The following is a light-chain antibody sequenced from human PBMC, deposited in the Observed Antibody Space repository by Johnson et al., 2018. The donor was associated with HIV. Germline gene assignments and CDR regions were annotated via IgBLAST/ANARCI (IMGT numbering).Light chain of an antibody. CDR1: SSNIGNNY. CDR2: DNY. CDR3: GTWDSSLSVYV. J-gene: IGLJ1*01. Sequence: QAVLTQPPSVSAAPGQKVTISCSGSSSNIGNNYVSWYRHLPGTAPKLLIYDNYKRPSGIPDRFSGSKSGTSATLAITGLQTGAEADYYCGTWDSSLSVYVFATGTKVTVL. V-gene: IGLV1-51*01.